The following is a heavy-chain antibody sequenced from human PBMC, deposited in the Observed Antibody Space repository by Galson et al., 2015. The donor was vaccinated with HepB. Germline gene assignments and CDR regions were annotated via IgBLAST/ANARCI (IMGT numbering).Heavy chain of an antibody. Sequence: SLRLSCAASGFTFSSYSMNWVRQAPGKGLEWVSYISSSSSTIYYADSVKGRFTISRDNAKNSLYLQMNSLRAEDTAVYYCARDRDIVVVPAEIYYYYYGMDVWGQGTTVTVSS. D-gene: IGHD2-2*01. CDR2: ISSSSSTI. J-gene: IGHJ6*02. CDR3: ARDRDIVVVPAEIYYYYYGMDV. CDR1: GFTFSSYS. V-gene: IGHV3-48*01.